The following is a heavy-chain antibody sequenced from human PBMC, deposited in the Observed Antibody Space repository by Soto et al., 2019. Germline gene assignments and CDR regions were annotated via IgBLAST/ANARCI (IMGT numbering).Heavy chain of an antibody. Sequence: ASVKVSCKASGYTFINHTVHWVRQAPGQSLEWMGGINAGSGNTKYSDILQGRVTITRDTSATTAYMELSTLRSEDTAVYYCARGHSRSGNWFDPWGQGTLVTVSS. V-gene: IGHV1-3*01. D-gene: IGHD3-22*01. CDR1: GYTFINHT. CDR2: INAGSGNT. CDR3: ARGHSRSGNWFDP. J-gene: IGHJ5*02.